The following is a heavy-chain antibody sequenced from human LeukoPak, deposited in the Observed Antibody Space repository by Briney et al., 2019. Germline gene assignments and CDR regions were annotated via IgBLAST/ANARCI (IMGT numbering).Heavy chain of an antibody. CDR2: IGAAGDT. Sequence: GGSLRLSCAASGFTFSSYDMHWVRQATGKGLEWVSAIGAAGDTYYPGSVRGRFTISRENAKNSLYLQMNSLRAGDTAVYYCARALGAGTYGLDVWGQGTTVTVSS. D-gene: IGHD1-1*01. V-gene: IGHV3-13*01. CDR1: GFTFSSYD. J-gene: IGHJ6*02. CDR3: ARALGAGTYGLDV.